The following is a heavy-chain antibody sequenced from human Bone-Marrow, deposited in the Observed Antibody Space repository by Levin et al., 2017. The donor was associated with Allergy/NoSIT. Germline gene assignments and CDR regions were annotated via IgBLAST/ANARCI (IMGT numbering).Heavy chain of an antibody. D-gene: IGHD2-2*01. J-gene: IGHJ6*02. CDR1: GFSFSKYA. CDR3: AKVGDCSSPSCYSYYYYGIDV. Sequence: GESLKISCVASGFSFSKYAMSWVRQAPGKGLEWVSGISGYGTKAYYADSVKGRFSISRDNSENTLYLQMNTLRADDTAVYYCAKVGDCSSPSCYSYYYYGIDVWGQGTTVTVSS. CDR2: ISGYGTKA. V-gene: IGHV3-23*01.